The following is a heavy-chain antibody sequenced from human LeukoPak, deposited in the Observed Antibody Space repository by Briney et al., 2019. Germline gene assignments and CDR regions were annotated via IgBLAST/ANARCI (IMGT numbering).Heavy chain of an antibody. V-gene: IGHV1-8*01. Sequence: ASVNVSCKASGYTFTSYDINWGRQATGQGLGLMRCMNPNSGNTGYAQKFQGRVTMTRNTSISTAYMELSSLRSEDTAVYYCARGGGFDYNVDYWGQGTLVTVSS. CDR1: GYTFTSYD. CDR2: MNPNSGNT. CDR3: ARGGGFDYNVDY. J-gene: IGHJ4*02. D-gene: IGHD4-11*01.